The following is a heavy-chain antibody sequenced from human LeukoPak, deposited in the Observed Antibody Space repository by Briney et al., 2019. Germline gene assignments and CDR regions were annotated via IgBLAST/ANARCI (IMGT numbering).Heavy chain of an antibody. D-gene: IGHD4-17*01. CDR1: GGSISSGSYY. V-gene: IGHV4-61*02. Sequence: PSQTLSLTCTVSGGSISSGSYYWSWIRQPAGKGLEWIGRIYTSGSTNYNPSLKSRVTISVDTSKNQFSLKLSSVTAADTAVYYCARDLLGSPNGGYGDFNIFDMWGQGTLVIVSS. J-gene: IGHJ4*02. CDR3: ARDLLGSPNGGYGDFNIFDM. CDR2: IYTSGST.